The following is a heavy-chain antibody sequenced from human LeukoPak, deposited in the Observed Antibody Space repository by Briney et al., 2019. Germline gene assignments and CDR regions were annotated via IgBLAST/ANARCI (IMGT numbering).Heavy chain of an antibody. Sequence: SVKVSCKASGGTLSSYAISWARQAPGQGLEWMGRIIPIFGTANYAQKFQGRVTVTTDESTSTAYMELSSLTSDDTAVHYCARDEGGLGIWGQGTMVTVSS. CDR2: IIPIFGTA. D-gene: IGHD3/OR15-3a*01. J-gene: IGHJ3*02. CDR1: GGTLSSYA. V-gene: IGHV1-69*05. CDR3: ARDEGGLGI.